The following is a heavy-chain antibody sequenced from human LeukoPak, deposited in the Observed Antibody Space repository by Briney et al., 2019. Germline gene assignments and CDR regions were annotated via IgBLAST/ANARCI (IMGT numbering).Heavy chain of an antibody. CDR2: INHSGST. J-gene: IGHJ4*02. Sequence: KPSETLSLTCAVYGGSFSGYYWSWIRQPPGKGLEWIGEINHSGSTNYNPSLKSRVTISVDTSKNQFSLKLSSVTAADTAVYYCARGPLSAVGLDYWGQGTLVTVSS. V-gene: IGHV4-34*01. CDR3: ARGPLSAVGLDY. CDR1: GGSFSGYY. D-gene: IGHD2-15*01.